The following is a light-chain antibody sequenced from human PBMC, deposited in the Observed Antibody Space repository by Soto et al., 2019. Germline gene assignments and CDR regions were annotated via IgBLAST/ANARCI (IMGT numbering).Light chain of an antibody. J-gene: IGLJ1*01. CDR2: DVS. CDR1: RSDVGGYNY. Sequence: QSALTQPASVSGSPGQSIPISCTGTRSDVGGYNYVSWYQQHPGKAPKFMIYDVSNRPSGVSTRFSGSKSGNTASLTISGLQAGDEADYYCNSYTTSNTRQIVFGTGTKVTVL. V-gene: IGLV2-14*01. CDR3: NSYTTSNTRQIV.